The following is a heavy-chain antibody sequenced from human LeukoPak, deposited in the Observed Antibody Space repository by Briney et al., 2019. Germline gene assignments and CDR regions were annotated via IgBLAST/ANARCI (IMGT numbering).Heavy chain of an antibody. CDR3: ARQGGSYYDY. Sequence: KCGASPETSCQGSGSRFTSYWIGWVRRLPGKGLEWMGIIYPGDSDTRYSPSFQGQVTISADKSISTAYLQWSSLKASDTAMYYCARQGGSYYDYWGQGTLVTVSS. CDR2: IYPGDSDT. CDR1: GSRFTSYW. V-gene: IGHV5-51*01. J-gene: IGHJ4*02. D-gene: IGHD1-26*01.